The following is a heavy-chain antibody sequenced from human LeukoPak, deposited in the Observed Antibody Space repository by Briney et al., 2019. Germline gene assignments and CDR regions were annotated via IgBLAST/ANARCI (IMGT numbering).Heavy chain of an antibody. J-gene: IGHJ4*02. CDR2: ISGNGADI. CDR1: GFSFTDNY. CDR3: ARVTAVAGTSVGVDA. V-gene: IGHV3-11*04. D-gene: IGHD6-19*01. Sequence: PGGSLRLSCAASGFSFTDNYMTWVRQAPGKGLEWLSYISGNGADIQYADSVKGRFTISRDNAKNLLYLQMDSLRAEDTAVYYCARVTAVAGTSVGVDAWGQGILVTVS.